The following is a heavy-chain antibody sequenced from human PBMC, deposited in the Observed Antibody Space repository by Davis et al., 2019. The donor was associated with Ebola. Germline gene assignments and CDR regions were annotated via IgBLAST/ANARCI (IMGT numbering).Heavy chain of an antibody. CDR3: ARESGFYLDESYDM. CDR1: GYTFTGNVNNG. Sequence: ASVKVSCKASGYTFTGNVNNGITWVRQALGQGLEWMGRINPNFGGKIYAQKFQDRVTMTRDTSISTAYMELTRLGSDDTAFYHCARESGFYLDESYDMWGPGTMVTVSS. V-gene: IGHV1-2*06. D-gene: IGHD3-9*01. J-gene: IGHJ3*02. CDR2: INPNFGGK.